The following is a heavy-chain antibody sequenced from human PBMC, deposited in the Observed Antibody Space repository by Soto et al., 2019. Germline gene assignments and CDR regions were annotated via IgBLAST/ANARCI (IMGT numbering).Heavy chain of an antibody. CDR2: IIPIFGTA. D-gene: IGHD6-13*01. CDR3: ARDRDSSSWYDY. CDR1: GGTFSSYA. V-gene: IGHV1-69*13. Sequence: SVRVSCKXSGGTFSSYAISWVRQAPGQGLEWMGGIIPIFGTANYAQKFQGRVTITADESTSTAYMELSSLRSEDTAVYYCARDRDSSSWYDYWGQGTLVTVSS. J-gene: IGHJ4*02.